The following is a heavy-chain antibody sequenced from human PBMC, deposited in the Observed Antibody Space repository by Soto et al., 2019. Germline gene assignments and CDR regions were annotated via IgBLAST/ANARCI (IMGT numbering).Heavy chain of an antibody. Sequence: EVQLVESGGGLVQPGGSLRLSCAASGFTFSSYSMNWVRQAPGKGLEWVSYISSSSSTIYYADSVKGRFTISRDNAKNSLYLQMNSLRAEDTAVYYCARELPGGYYCSGSYRPWGQGTLVTVSS. D-gene: IGHD3-10*01. CDR2: ISSSSSTI. J-gene: IGHJ5*02. CDR3: ARELPGGYYCSGSYRP. V-gene: IGHV3-48*01. CDR1: GFTFSSYS.